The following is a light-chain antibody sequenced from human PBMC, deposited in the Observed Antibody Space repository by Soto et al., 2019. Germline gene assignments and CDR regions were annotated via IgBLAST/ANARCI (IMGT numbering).Light chain of an antibody. Sequence: QSALTQPASVSGSPGQSITISCTGTSSDIDTYNYVSWYQQHPGKAPKLIIHEVSNRPSGVSNRFSDSKSGNTASLTISGLQAEDEADYYCSSYTSSTDYVFGTGTKLTVL. CDR3: SSYTSSTDYV. CDR1: SSDIDTYNY. CDR2: EVS. V-gene: IGLV2-14*01. J-gene: IGLJ1*01.